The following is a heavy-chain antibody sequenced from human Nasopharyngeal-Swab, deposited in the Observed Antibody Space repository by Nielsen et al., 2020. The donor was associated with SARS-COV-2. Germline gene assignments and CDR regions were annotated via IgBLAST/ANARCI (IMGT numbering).Heavy chain of an antibody. Sequence: SLKISCAASGFTFDDYAMHWVRQPPGKGLEWVSGISWSSGSIEYADSVKGRFTISRDNAKNFLYLQMNSLRAEDTALYYCAKDTHQYTSSFDYWGQGTLVTVSS. V-gene: IGHV3-9*01. J-gene: IGHJ4*02. D-gene: IGHD6-6*01. CDR1: GFTFDDYA. CDR3: AKDTHQYTSSFDY. CDR2: ISWSSGSI.